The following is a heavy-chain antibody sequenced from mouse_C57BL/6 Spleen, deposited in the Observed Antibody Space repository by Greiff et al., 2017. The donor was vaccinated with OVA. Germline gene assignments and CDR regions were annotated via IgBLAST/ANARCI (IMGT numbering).Heavy chain of an antibody. CDR3: ARNYYSNYWYFDV. D-gene: IGHD2-5*01. J-gene: IGHJ1*03. CDR1: GYSFTDYN. Sequence: VHVKQSGPELVKPGASVKISCKASGYSFTDYNMNWVKQSNGKSLEWIGVINPNYGTTSYNQKFKGKATLTVDQSSSTAYMQLNSLTSEDSAVYYCARNYYSNYWYFDVWGTGTTVTVSS. V-gene: IGHV1-39*01. CDR2: INPNYGTT.